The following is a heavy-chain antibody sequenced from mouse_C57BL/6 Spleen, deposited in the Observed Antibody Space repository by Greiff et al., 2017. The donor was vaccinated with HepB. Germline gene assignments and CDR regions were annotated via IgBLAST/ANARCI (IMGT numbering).Heavy chain of an antibody. CDR2: IDPSDSYT. Sequence: QVQLQQPGAELVKPGASVKLSCKASGYTFTSYWMQWVKQRPGQGLEWIGEIDPSDSYTNYNQKFKGKATLTVDTSSSTAYMQLSSLTSEDSAVYYCARRPPIYDGYSGFDYWGQGTTLTVSS. D-gene: IGHD2-3*01. CDR1: GYTFTSYW. V-gene: IGHV1-50*01. J-gene: IGHJ2*01. CDR3: ARRPPIYDGYSGFDY.